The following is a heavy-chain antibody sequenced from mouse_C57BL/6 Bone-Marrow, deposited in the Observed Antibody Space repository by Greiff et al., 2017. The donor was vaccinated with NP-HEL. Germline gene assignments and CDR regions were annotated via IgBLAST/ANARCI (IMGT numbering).Heavy chain of an antibody. CDR3: ALYYARGPRYFDV. CDR2: IYPGGGYT. J-gene: IGHJ1*03. V-gene: IGHV1-63*01. D-gene: IGHD1-1*01. Sequence: QVQLQQSGAELVRPGTSVKMSCKASGYTFTNYWIGWAKQRPGHGLEWIGAIYPGGGYTNYNEKFKGKATLTADKSSSTAYMQFSSLTSEDSAIYYCALYYARGPRYFDVWGTGTTVTVSS. CDR1: GYTFTNYW.